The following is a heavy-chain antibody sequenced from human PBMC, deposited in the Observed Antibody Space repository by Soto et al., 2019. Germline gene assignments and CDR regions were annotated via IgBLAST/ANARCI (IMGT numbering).Heavy chain of an antibody. Sequence: GSLRLSCASSGFTVSSNYMSWVRQAPGKGLEWVSVIYSGGSTYYADSVKGRFTISRHNSKNTLYLQMNSLRAEDTAVYYCAREILTNDSNMDVWGKGTTVTVSS. CDR1: GFTVSSNY. V-gene: IGHV3-53*04. CDR3: AREILTNDSNMDV. CDR2: IYSGGST. J-gene: IGHJ6*03. D-gene: IGHD2-21*02.